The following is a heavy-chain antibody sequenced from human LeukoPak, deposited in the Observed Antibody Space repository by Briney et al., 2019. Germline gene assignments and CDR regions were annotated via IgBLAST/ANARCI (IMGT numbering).Heavy chain of an antibody. CDR3: AKDIMTTVTTSADY. V-gene: IGHV3-23*01. D-gene: IGHD4-17*01. CDR1: GFTFSSYA. Sequence: PGGSLRLSCAASGFTFSSYAMSWVRQAPGKGLEWVSAISGSGGSTYYADSVKGRFTISRDNSQNTLYLQMNSLRAEDTAVYYCAKDIMTTVTTSADYWGQGTLVTVSS. J-gene: IGHJ4*02. CDR2: ISGSGGST.